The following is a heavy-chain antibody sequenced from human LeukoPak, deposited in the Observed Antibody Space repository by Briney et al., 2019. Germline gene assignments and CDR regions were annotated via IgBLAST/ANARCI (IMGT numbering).Heavy chain of an antibody. CDR2: MNPNSGNT. CDR1: GYTFTSYD. CDR3: ARRSPYRVRGPLGICFDP. V-gene: IGHV1-8*01. J-gene: IGHJ5*02. Sequence: GASVKVSCKASGYTFTSYDINWVRQATGQGLEWMGWMNPNSGNTGYAQKFQGRVTMTRNTSISTAYMELSSLRSEDTAVYYCARRSPYRVRGPLGICFDPWGQGTLVTVSS. D-gene: IGHD3-10*01.